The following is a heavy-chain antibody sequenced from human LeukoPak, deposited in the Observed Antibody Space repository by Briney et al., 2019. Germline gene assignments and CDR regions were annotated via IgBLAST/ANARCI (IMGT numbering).Heavy chain of an antibody. CDR3: ATYSYGPHYYYYYYMDV. Sequence: GGSLRLSCAASGFTFSDYYMSWIRQAPGKGLEWVSYISSSGSTIYYADSVKGRFTISRDNAKNSLYLQMNSLRAEDTAVYYCATYSYGPHYYYYYYMDVWGKGTTVTVSS. V-gene: IGHV3-11*04. D-gene: IGHD5-18*01. J-gene: IGHJ6*03. CDR2: ISSSGSTI. CDR1: GFTFSDYY.